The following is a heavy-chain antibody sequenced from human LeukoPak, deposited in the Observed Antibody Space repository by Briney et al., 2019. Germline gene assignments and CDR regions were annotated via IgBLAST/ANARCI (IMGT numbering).Heavy chain of an antibody. V-gene: IGHV3-74*01. CDR1: GFTFGKYW. D-gene: IGHD6-19*01. J-gene: IGHJ4*02. CDR2: INTDGTVT. Sequence: GGSLRLSCAASGFTFGKYWMLWVRQAPGKGLESVSRINTDGTVTTYADSVKGRFTVSRDNADNTMFLQMSSVRDEDTAVYYCATKQWLAPPPDSWGQGTPVTVSS. CDR3: ATKQWLAPPPDS.